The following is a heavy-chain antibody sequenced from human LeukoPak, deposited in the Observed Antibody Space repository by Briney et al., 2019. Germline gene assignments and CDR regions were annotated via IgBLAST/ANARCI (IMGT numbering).Heavy chain of an antibody. CDR2: IYHSGIT. Sequence: PSQTLSLTCTVSGDSISSGGYYWNWIRQPPGKGLEWIGYIYHSGITNYNPSLKSRVTISIDRSKNQFSLKLSSVSAADTAVYYCARGGSRQNYYYNYMDVWGKGTTATVSS. CDR1: GDSISSGGYY. D-gene: IGHD1-26*01. CDR3: ARGGSRQNYYYNYMDV. V-gene: IGHV4-30-2*01. J-gene: IGHJ6*03.